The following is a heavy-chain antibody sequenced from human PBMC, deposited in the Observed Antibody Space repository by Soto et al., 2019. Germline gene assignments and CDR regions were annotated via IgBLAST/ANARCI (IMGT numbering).Heavy chain of an antibody. CDR2: IYYSGST. CDR3: ARGGVVWDY. V-gene: IGHV4-59*01. CDR1: GGSISSYY. J-gene: IGHJ4*02. Sequence: QVQLQESGPGLVKTSETLSLTCTVSGGSISSYYWSWIRQPPGKGLEWIGYIYYSGSTNYNPSLKSRVTISVDTSKNQFSLKLSSVTAADTAVYYCARGGVVWDYWGQGTLVTVSS. D-gene: IGHD3-3*01.